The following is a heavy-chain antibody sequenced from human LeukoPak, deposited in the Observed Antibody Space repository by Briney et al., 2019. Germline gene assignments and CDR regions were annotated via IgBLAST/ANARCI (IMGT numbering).Heavy chain of an antibody. CDR1: GYTFNYYG. J-gene: IGHJ6*02. Sequence: ASVKVSCKASGYTFNYYGITWVRQAPGQGLEWMGWVSAYSGNTNYAQKFQGRVTMTADTLTTTAYMELRSLRYDDAAVYYCARWNYYGSGRDCYYGMDVWGQGTTVTVSS. CDR2: VSAYSGNT. D-gene: IGHD3-10*01. CDR3: ARWNYYGSGRDCYYGMDV. V-gene: IGHV1-18*01.